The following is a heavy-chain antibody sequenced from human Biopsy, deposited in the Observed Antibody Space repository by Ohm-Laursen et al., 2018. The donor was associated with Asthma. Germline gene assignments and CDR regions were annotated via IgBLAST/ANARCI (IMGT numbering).Heavy chain of an antibody. D-gene: IGHD1-26*01. Sequence: SLRLSCAASRFSYEMRWVRQAPGKGLERVAVVSYDGGVVHYADSMKGRFTISRDNSKNTLFLEMNSLRPEDTAVYYCAKELFPGWELRRGHDSWGQGTLVAVSS. CDR2: VSYDGGVV. V-gene: IGHV3-30*18. CDR1: RFSYE. CDR3: AKELFPGWELRRGHDS. J-gene: IGHJ4*02.